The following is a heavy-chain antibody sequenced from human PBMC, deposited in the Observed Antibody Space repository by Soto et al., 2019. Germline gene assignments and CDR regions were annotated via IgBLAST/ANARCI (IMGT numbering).Heavy chain of an antibody. D-gene: IGHD6-6*01. CDR1: GYSFITYG. V-gene: IGHV1-18*01. CDR2: ISTYNGNT. Sequence: QVQLVQSGAEVKKPGASVKVSCKASGYSFITYGISWVRQAPGQGLERMGWISTYNGNTNYAQKLQGRITMTTDTSTTTGYMELRSLRSDDTAVYYCARDRPTSSIRARDYYYAMDVWGQGTTVTVSS. J-gene: IGHJ6*02. CDR3: ARDRPTSSIRARDYYYAMDV.